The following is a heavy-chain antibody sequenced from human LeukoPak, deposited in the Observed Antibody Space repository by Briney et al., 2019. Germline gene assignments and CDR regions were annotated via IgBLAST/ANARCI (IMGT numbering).Heavy chain of an antibody. D-gene: IGHD3-10*01. J-gene: IGHJ4*02. Sequence: GGSLRLSCAASGFTFSSYGMHWVRQAPGKGLEWVAFIRYDGSNKYYADSVKGRFTISRDNSKNTLYLQMNSLRAEDTAVYYCAKPPYGSGSYYRVLFDYWGQGTLVTVSS. V-gene: IGHV3-30*02. CDR1: GFTFSSYG. CDR3: AKPPYGSGSYYRVLFDY. CDR2: IRYDGSNK.